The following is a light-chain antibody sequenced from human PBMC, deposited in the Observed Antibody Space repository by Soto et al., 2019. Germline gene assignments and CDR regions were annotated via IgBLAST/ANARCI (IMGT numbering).Light chain of an antibody. CDR1: QSVSSSY. J-gene: IGKJ1*01. Sequence: EIVLTQSPGTLSLSPGERATLSCRASQSVSSSYLAWYQQKPGQAPRLLIYGASSRATGIPDRFSGSGSGTDFTLTISRLEPEDFAEYYCQHYGSSQRTFGQGTKVEIK. CDR3: QHYGSSQRT. CDR2: GAS. V-gene: IGKV3-20*01.